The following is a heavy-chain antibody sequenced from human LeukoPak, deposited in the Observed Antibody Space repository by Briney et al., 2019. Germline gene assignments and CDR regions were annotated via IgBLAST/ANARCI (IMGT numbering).Heavy chain of an antibody. CDR3: ARGSGSYSFNLLGFDP. D-gene: IGHD1-26*01. V-gene: IGHV3-48*01. CDR1: GFTFSSYS. J-gene: IGHJ5*02. Sequence: PGGSLRLSCAASGFTFSSYSMNWVRQAPGKGLEWVSYISSSSGTMCYADSVKGRFSISRDSAKNSLYLQMNSLRAEDTAVYYCARGSGSYSFNLLGFDPWGQGTLVTVSS. CDR2: ISSSSGTM.